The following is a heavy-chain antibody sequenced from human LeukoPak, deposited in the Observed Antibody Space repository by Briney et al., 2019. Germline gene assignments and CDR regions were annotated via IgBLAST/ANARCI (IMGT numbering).Heavy chain of an antibody. CDR2: INPNSGGT. CDR1: GYTFTGYY. D-gene: IGHD3-22*01. CDR3: ATLEYYYDSSGYGSSWFDP. V-gene: IGHV1-2*06. Sequence: ASVKVSCKASGYTFTGYYMHWVRQAPGQGLEWMGRINPNSGGTNYAQKFQGRVTMTRDTSISTAYMDLSRLRSDDTAVYYCATLEYYYDSSGYGSSWFDPWGQGTLVTVSS. J-gene: IGHJ5*02.